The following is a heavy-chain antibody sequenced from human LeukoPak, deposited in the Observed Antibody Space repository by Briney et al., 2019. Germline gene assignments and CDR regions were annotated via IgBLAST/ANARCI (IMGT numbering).Heavy chain of an antibody. Sequence: PSETLSLTCAVYGGSFSGYYWSWIRQPPGKGLEWIGEINHSGSTNYNPSLKSRVTISVDTSKNQFSLKLSSVTAADTAVYYCARHVAARPQYAFDIWGQGTMVTVSS. CDR3: ARHVAARPQYAFDI. CDR1: GGSFSGYY. V-gene: IGHV4-34*01. CDR2: INHSGST. D-gene: IGHD6-6*01. J-gene: IGHJ3*02.